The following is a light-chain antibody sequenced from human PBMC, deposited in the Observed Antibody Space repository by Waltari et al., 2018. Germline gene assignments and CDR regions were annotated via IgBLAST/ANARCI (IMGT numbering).Light chain of an antibody. V-gene: IGKV4-1*01. Sequence: DIVMTQSPDSLAVSLGERATINCKSSQSVLYSSNNKNFLAWYQQKPGQPPKLLSYLASTRESGVPGRFSGSGSGTDFTLTISSLQAEDVAVYYCQQYYSTPWSFGQGTKVEIK. CDR3: QQYYSTPWS. CDR2: LAS. J-gene: IGKJ1*01. CDR1: QSVLYSSNNKNF.